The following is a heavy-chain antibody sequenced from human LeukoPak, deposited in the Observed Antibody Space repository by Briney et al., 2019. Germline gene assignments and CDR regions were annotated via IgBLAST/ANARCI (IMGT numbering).Heavy chain of an antibody. V-gene: IGHV1-69*04. D-gene: IGHD3-22*01. J-gene: IGHJ4*02. CDR1: GGTFSSYT. Sequence: SVKVSCKASGGTFSSYTISWVRQAPGQGLEWMGRIIPILGIANYAQKFQGRVTITADKSTSTAYMELSSLRSGDTAVYYCARDPPNYYDSSGYPDNFDYWGQGTLVTVSS. CDR2: IIPILGIA. CDR3: ARDPPNYYDSSGYPDNFDY.